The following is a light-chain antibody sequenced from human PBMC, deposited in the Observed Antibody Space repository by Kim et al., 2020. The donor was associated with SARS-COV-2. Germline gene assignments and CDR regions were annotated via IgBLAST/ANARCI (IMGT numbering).Light chain of an antibody. J-gene: IGLJ3*02. CDR1: NMGSKS. CDR3: QVWDSSSDHRV. CDR2: YDS. Sequence: ATGKTARITCGGNNMGSKSVHWYQQKPGQAPVLVIYYDSDRPSGIPERFSGSNSGNTATLTISRVEAGDEADYYCQVWDSSSDHRVFGGGTKVTVL. V-gene: IGLV3-21*04.